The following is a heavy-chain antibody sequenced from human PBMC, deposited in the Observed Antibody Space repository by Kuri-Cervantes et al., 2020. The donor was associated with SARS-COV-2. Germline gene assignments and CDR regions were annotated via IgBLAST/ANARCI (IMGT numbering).Heavy chain of an antibody. D-gene: IGHD2-21*01. J-gene: IGHJ4*02. CDR3: ARVVGISLDY. CDR2: ISSSSSTI. Sequence: ETLSLTCAASGFTFSSYSMNWVRQAPGKGLEWVSYISSSSSTIYYADSVKGRFTISRDNAKNSLYLQMNSLRAEDTAVYYCARVVGISLDYWGQGTLVTVSS. CDR1: GFTFSSYS. V-gene: IGHV3-48*01.